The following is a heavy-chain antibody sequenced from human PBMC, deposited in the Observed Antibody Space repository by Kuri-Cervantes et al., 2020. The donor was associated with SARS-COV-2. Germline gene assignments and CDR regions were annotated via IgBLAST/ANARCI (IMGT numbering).Heavy chain of an antibody. J-gene: IGHJ4*02. CDR1: GLTINSYW. CDR2: IKQDGSER. V-gene: IGHV3-7*05. D-gene: IGHD2-15*01. CDR3: ASSSCSGGSCYSAYSYGLFDY. Sequence: GSSLKISCAASGLTINSYWMSLVRQAPGKGLEWVDNIKQDGSERYYVDSVKGRFTISRDNAKNSLYLQMDSLRADDTAVYYCASSSCSGGSCYSAYSYGLFDYWGQGTLVTVSS.